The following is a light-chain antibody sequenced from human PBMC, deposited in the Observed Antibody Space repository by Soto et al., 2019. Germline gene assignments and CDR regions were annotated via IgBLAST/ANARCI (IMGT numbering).Light chain of an antibody. Sequence: DIQMTQSPSSLSASVGDRVTITCRASQSISPYLNWYQHKPGKAPRLLISAASSLENGVPSRFSVSGYRTVFTFTISGLQPYAFATDDCQQSDSATLSFGRGSKLETK. CDR1: QSISPY. J-gene: IGKJ2*01. CDR3: QQSDSATLS. CDR2: AAS. V-gene: IGKV1-39*01.